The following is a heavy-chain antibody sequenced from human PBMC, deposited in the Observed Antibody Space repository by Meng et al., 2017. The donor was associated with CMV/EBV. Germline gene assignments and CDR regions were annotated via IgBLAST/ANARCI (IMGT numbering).Heavy chain of an antibody. D-gene: IGHD6-6*01. V-gene: IGHV3-21*01. CDR1: GFTFSSYS. Sequence: GESLKISCAASGFTFSSYSMNWVRQAPEKGLEWVSSISSSSSYIYYADSVKGRFTISRDNAKNSLYLQMNSLRAEDTAVYYCARGGGWSSSSDWGDYYYYGMDVWGQGTTVTVSS. CDR3: ARGGGWSSSSDWGDYYYYGMDV. CDR2: ISSSSSYI. J-gene: IGHJ6*02.